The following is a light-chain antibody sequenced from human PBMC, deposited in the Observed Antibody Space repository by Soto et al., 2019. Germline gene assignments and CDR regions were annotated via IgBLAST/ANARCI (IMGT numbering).Light chain of an antibody. CDR3: QQSYSTLGLT. CDR1: QSITSY. J-gene: IGKJ4*01. Sequence: DIQMTQSPSSLSASVGDRVTITCRASQSITSYLNSYQQKPGKAPKLLIYAASSLQSGVPSRFSGSGSGTDFTLTISSLQPEDFATYYCQQSYSTLGLTFGGGTKVEIK. CDR2: AAS. V-gene: IGKV1-39*01.